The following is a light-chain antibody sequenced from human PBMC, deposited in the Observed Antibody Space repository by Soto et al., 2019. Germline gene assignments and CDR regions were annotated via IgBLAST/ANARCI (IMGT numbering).Light chain of an antibody. Sequence: QSVLTQPPSVSGAPGQRVTISCTGSSSNIGANYDVHWNQQLPGTAPKLLIYGNSNRPSGVPDRFSGSKSGTSASLAITGLQAEDEADYYCQSYDSSLSVVFGGGTKLTVL. CDR3: QSYDSSLSVV. V-gene: IGLV1-40*01. J-gene: IGLJ2*01. CDR1: SSNIGANYD. CDR2: GNS.